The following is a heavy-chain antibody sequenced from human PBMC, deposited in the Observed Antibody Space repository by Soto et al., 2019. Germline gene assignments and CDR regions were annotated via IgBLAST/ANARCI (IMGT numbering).Heavy chain of an antibody. CDR2: INAGNGNT. J-gene: IGHJ6*02. CDR1: GYTFTSYA. D-gene: IGHD3-3*01. Sequence: ASVKVSCKASGYTFTSYAMHWVRQAPGQRLEWMGWINAGNGNTKYSQKFQGRVTITRDTSASTAYMELSSLRSEDTAVYYCASGSIDTIFAGYYYYYGMDVWGQGTTVTAP. V-gene: IGHV1-3*01. CDR3: ASGSIDTIFAGYYYYYGMDV.